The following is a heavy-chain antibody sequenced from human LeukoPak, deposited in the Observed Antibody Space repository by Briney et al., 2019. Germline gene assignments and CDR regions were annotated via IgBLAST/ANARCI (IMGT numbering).Heavy chain of an antibody. CDR1: GGSISSYY. Sequence: PSETLSLTCTVSGGSISSYYWSWIRQPPGKGLEWIGYIYYSGSTNYNPSLKSRVTISVDTSKNQFSLKLSSVTAADTAVYYCARARRGGISTYYMDVWGKGTTVTISS. V-gene: IGHV4-59*01. D-gene: IGHD3-3*02. CDR2: IYYSGST. J-gene: IGHJ6*03. CDR3: ARARRGGISTYYMDV.